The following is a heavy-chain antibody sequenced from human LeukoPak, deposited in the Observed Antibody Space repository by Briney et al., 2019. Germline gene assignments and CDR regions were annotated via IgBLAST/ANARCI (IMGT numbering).Heavy chain of an antibody. CDR2: IYPGDSDT. CDR1: GYRFTTYW. J-gene: IGHJ3*02. CDR3: ARRGIVFGNDDAFDI. V-gene: IGHV5-51*01. Sequence: GESLKISCKGSGYRFTTYWIGWVRPMPGKGLEWMGIIYPGDSDTRYSPSFQGQVTISADKSISTAYLQWSSLKASDTAMYYCARRGIVFGNDDAFDIWGQGTMVTVSS. D-gene: IGHD3-10*02.